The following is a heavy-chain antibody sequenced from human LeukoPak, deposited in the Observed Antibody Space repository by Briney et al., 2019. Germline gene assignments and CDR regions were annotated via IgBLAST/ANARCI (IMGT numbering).Heavy chain of an antibody. CDR3: EGHLWLGLGYYYGMDV. D-gene: IGHD3-10*01. Sequence: GGSLRLSCAASGFTFSSYRMSWVRQAPGKGLEWVAHIKQDGSEKYYVDSVKGRFTISRDNAKNSLYLQMNSLRAEDTAVYYCEGHLWLGLGYYYGMDVWSQGTTVTVCS. CDR1: GFTFSSYR. V-gene: IGHV3-7*01. CDR2: IKQDGSEK. J-gene: IGHJ6*02.